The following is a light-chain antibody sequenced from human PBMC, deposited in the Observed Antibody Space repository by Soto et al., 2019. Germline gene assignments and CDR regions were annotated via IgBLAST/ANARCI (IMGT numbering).Light chain of an antibody. CDR2: ANS. V-gene: IGLV1-40*01. CDR1: SSNIGADYA. Sequence: QSVLTQPPSVSGAPGQTVTISCIGSSSNIGADYAVHWYQQFPGRVPKLLIYANSNRPSGVPDRFSGSRSGTSASLAITGLQADVEADYYCQSYDNSLSGYIFGSGTKLTVL. CDR3: QSYDNSLSGYI. J-gene: IGLJ1*01.